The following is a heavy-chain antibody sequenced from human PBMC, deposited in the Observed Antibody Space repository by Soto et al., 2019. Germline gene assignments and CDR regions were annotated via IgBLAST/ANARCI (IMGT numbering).Heavy chain of an antibody. V-gene: IGHV1-18*01. Sequence: QVQLVQSGSEVEKPGASVKLSCKTSGYTFSDHSLSWVRLAPGQGLEWMGWTSTSRGNTNYAQKFQGRLTLTTDTSTSTAYMELKSLRSDDTAVHYCARDRTNFLDYWGQGILVTVSS. CDR2: TSTSRGNT. J-gene: IGHJ4*02. D-gene: IGHD2-8*01. CDR3: ARDRTNFLDY. CDR1: GYTFSDHS.